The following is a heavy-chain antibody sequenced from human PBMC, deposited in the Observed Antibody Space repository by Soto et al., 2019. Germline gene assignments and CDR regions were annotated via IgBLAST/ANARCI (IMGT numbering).Heavy chain of an antibody. CDR1: GGSISSGGYY. Sequence: SETLSLTCTVSGGSISSGGYYWSWIRQHPGKGLEWIGYIYYSGSTYYNPSLKSRVTISVDTSKNQFSPKLSSVTAADTAVYYCAREVTVTHNWFDPWGQGTLVTVSS. CDR3: AREVTVTHNWFDP. D-gene: IGHD4-4*01. V-gene: IGHV4-31*03. J-gene: IGHJ5*02. CDR2: IYYSGST.